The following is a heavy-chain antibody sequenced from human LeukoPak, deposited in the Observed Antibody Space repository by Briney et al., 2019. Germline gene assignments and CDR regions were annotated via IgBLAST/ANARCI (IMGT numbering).Heavy chain of an antibody. CDR1: GGSISSYY. CDR3: ARVLGYCSGGGCSEYFQH. J-gene: IGHJ1*01. D-gene: IGHD2-15*01. CDR2: IYYSGST. V-gene: IGHV4-59*01. Sequence: SETLSLTCTVSGGSISSYYWSWIRQPPGKGLEWIGYIYYSGSTNYNPSLRSRVAISVDTSKNQFSLKLSSVTAADTAVYYCARVLGYCSGGGCSEYFQHWGQGTLVTVSS.